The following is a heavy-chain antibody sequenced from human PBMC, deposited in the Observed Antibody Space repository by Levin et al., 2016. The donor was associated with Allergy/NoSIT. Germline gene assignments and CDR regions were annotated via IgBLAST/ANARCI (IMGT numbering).Heavy chain of an antibody. Sequence: VRQAPGKGLEWIGEIYHSGSTYYNPSLKSRVTISVDRSKNQFSLKLSSVTAADTAVYYCARGRTWFDPWGQGTLVTVSS. J-gene: IGHJ5*02. CDR3: ARGRTWFDP. V-gene: IGHV4-4*02. CDR2: IYHSGST.